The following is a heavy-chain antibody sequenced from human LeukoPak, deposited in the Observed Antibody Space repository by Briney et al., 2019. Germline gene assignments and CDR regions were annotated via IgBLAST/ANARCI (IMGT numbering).Heavy chain of an antibody. CDR1: GFTFSSYS. V-gene: IGHV3-48*01. J-gene: IGHJ4*02. D-gene: IGHD3-10*01. Sequence: GGSLRLSCAASGFTFSSYSMNWVRQAPGKGLEWVSYISSSSSTIYYADSVKGRFTISRDNAKNSLYLQMNSLRAEDTAVYYCARDFGNDYYGSGCYGGDYWGQGTLVTVSS. CDR3: ARDFGNDYYGSGCYGGDY. CDR2: ISSSSSTI.